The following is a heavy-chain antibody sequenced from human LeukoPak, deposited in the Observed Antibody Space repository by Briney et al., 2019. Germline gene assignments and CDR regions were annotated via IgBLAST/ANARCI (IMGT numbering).Heavy chain of an antibody. CDR2: INPNSGGT. CDR1: GYTFTSYG. J-gene: IGHJ6*02. V-gene: IGHV1-2*06. D-gene: IGHD3-3*01. CDR3: ASTIFGVVITAGYGMDV. Sequence: ASVKVSCKASGYTFTSYGISWVRQAPGQGLEWMGRINPNSGGTNYAQKFQGRVTMTRDTSISTAYMELSRLRSDDTAVYYCASTIFGVVITAGYGMDVWGQGTTVTVSS.